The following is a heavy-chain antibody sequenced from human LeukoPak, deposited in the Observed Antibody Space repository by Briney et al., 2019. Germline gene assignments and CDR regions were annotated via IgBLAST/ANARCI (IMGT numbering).Heavy chain of an antibody. CDR2: INPYNGDT. J-gene: IGHJ3*02. D-gene: IGHD3-9*01. Sequence: ASVKVSCKASGYNFSSYGISWVRQAPGQGLEWMAWINPYNGDTNYVQTLQGRLTITRDTSTSTAYLDLRSLRSDDTAVYYCAKHFTGYPSDAFDIWGQGTMVTVSS. CDR3: AKHFTGYPSDAFDI. CDR1: GYNFSSYG. V-gene: IGHV1-18*01.